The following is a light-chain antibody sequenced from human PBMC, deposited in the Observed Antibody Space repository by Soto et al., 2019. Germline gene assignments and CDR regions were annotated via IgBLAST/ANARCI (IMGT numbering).Light chain of an antibody. CDR1: NSNIGAGYD. CDR2: GNT. J-gene: IGLJ2*01. V-gene: IGLV1-40*01. Sequence: QSVLTQPPSMSGAPGQRVTISCTGSNSNIGAGYDVHWYQQLPGTAPKLLLYGNTNRPSGVLDRFSGSKSGTSASLAITGLQADDEADYYCQSYDSSLSGSVFGGGTKLTVL. CDR3: QSYDSSLSGSV.